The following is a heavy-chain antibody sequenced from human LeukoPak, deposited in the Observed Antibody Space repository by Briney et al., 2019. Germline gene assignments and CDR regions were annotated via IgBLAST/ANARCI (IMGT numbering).Heavy chain of an antibody. J-gene: IGHJ4*02. CDR1: GGTFSGYY. CDR3: ARDSPHSGRVD. CDR2: IYYSGST. V-gene: IGHV4-59*01. Sequence: PSETLSLTCAVYGGTFSGYYWSWIRQPPGKGLEWVGYIYYSGSTNYNPSLKSRVTISVDTSKNQFPLKLSSVTAADTAVYYCARDSPHSGRVDWGQGTLVTVSS. D-gene: IGHD1-26*01.